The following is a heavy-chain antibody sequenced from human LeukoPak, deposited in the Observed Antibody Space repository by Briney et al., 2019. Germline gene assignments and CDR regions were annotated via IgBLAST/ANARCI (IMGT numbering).Heavy chain of an antibody. V-gene: IGHV4-61*01. CDR3: ARDSEIISQGYYGMDV. Sequence: SETPSLTCTVSGGSVSSGSYYWSWIRQPPGKGLEWIGYIYYSGSTNYNPSLKSRVTISVDTSKNQFSLKLSSVTAADTAVYYCARDSEIISQGYYGMDVWGQGTTVTVSS. CDR1: GGSVSSGSYY. D-gene: IGHD3-10*01. J-gene: IGHJ6*02. CDR2: IYYSGST.